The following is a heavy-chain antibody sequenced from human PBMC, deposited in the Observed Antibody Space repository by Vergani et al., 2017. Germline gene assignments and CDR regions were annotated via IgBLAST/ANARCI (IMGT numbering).Heavy chain of an antibody. Sequence: QVQLVQSGAEVKKPGSSVKVSCKASGGTFSSYPISWVRQAPGQGLEWMGRIIPILGIANYAQKFQGRVTITADKSTSTAYMELSSLRSEDTAVYYCARGGFGDGSANSFYYDYDAIDGWGEGCTVTV. CDR3: ARGGFGDGSANSFYYDYDAIDG. CDR1: GGTFSSYP. V-gene: IGHV1-69*02. D-gene: IGHD2-21*02. CDR2: IIPILGIA. J-gene: IGHJ6*02.